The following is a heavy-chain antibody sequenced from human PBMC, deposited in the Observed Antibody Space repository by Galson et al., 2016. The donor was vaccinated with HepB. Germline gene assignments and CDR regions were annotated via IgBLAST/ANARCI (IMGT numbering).Heavy chain of an antibody. D-gene: IGHD3-10*01. CDR3: ARDLRGSGSYVSSSMDS. V-gene: IGHV3-33*01. CDR2: IWKDGNSK. CDR1: SFTLSNYG. J-gene: IGHJ4*02. Sequence: SLRLSCAASSFTLSNYGMHWVRQAPGKGLEWVAVIWKDGNSKYYGDSVKARFTISRDNFKSTLYLQMNGLRAEDTAVFYCARDLRGSGSYVSSSMDSWGQGTLVIVSS.